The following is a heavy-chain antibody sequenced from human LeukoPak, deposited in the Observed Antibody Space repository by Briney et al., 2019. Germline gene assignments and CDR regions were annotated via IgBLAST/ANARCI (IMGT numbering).Heavy chain of an antibody. CDR1: GGSFSGYY. J-gene: IGHJ6*03. D-gene: IGHD1-14*01. CDR2: INHSGST. CDR3: ARVGLGRGKRSNRHYYTDV. Sequence: SETLSLTCAVYGGSFSGYYWSWIRQPPGKGLEWIGEINHSGSTNYNPSLKSRVTISVDTSKNQFSLKLSSVTAADTAVYYCARVGLGRGKRSNRHYYTDVWGKGTTVTVSS. V-gene: IGHV4-34*01.